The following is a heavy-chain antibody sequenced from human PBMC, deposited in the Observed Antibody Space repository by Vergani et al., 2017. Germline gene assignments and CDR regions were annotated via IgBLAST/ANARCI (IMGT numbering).Heavy chain of an antibody. V-gene: IGHV3-21*01. J-gene: IGHJ6*03. CDR1: GFTFSSYS. D-gene: IGHD6-13*01. Sequence: EVQLVESGGGLVKPGGSLRLSCAASGFTFSSYSMNWVRQAPGKGLEWVSSISSSSSYIYYADSVKGRFTISRDNAKNSLYLQMNSLRAEDTAVYYCARDEPLIAAAGTIPPRYYYYMDVWGKGTTVTVS. CDR3: ARDEPLIAAAGTIPPRYYYYMDV. CDR2: ISSSSSYI.